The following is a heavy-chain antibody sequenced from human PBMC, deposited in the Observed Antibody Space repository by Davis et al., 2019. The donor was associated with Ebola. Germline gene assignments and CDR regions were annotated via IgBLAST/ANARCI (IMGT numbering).Heavy chain of an antibody. D-gene: IGHD6-6*01. J-gene: IGHJ4*02. V-gene: IGHV1-18*01. CDR3: ARPKLGVGPLDY. CDR1: GYTFTRYA. CDR2: ISAYNGNT. Sequence: AASVKVSCKASGYTFTRYAISWVRQAPGQGLEWMGWISAYNGNTNYAQKLQGRVTMTTDTSTSTAYMELRSLRSDDTAVYYCARPKLGVGPLDYWGQGTLVTVSS.